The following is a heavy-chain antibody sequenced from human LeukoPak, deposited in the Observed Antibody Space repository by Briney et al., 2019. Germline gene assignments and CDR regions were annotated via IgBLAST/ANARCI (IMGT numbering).Heavy chain of an antibody. CDR1: GYSISSGYY. V-gene: IGHV4-38-2*02. CDR2: INHSGST. CDR3: ARHGY. Sequence: PSETLSLTCTVSGYSISSGYYWSWIRQPPGKGLEWIGEINHSGSTNYNPSLKSRVTISVDTSKNQFSLKLSSVTAADTAVYYCARHGYWGQGTLVTVSS. J-gene: IGHJ4*02.